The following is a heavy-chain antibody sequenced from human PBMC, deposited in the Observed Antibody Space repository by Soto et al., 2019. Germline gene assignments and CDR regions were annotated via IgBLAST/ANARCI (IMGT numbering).Heavy chain of an antibody. Sequence: LELQESGPGLVKPSETLSLTCTVSGGSISSSSYYWGWIRQPPGKGLEWIGRIYYTGPTYYNPSLKSRVTISVDTSKGPFSLKLSSVTAAGTAVYYCACGYYFDYWGQGTLVTVSP. CDR3: ACGYYFDY. CDR1: GGSISSSSYY. D-gene: IGHD6-25*01. V-gene: IGHV4-39*01. CDR2: IYYTGPT. J-gene: IGHJ4*02.